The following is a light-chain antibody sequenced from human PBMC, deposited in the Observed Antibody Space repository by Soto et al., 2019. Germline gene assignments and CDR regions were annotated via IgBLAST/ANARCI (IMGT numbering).Light chain of an antibody. V-gene: IGKV1-39*01. CDR2: AAS. CDR3: QQSYSTPPLT. J-gene: IGKJ4*01. Sequence: SHRTQSPSTLSSSVGYSVTITCRSSQNIGIYLSWYQQKPGKAPQLLISAASSLHTGVPSRFSGSGSGTDFTLTITSLQPEDFATYYCQQSYSTPPLTFGGGTKVDIK. CDR1: QNIGIY.